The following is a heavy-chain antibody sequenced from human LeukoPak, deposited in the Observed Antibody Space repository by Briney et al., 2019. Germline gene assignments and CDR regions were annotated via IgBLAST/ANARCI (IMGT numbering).Heavy chain of an antibody. CDR2: IYTSGST. CDR1: GGSIRSYY. J-gene: IGHJ4*02. V-gene: IGHV4-4*07. CDR3: ARGGVHSSSWYRGGYFDY. D-gene: IGHD6-13*01. Sequence: SETLSLTCTVSGGSIRSYYWSWIRQPAGKGLEWIGRIYTSGSTNYNPSLKSRVTMSVDTSKNQFSLKLSSVTAADTAVYYCARGGVHSSSWYRGGYFDYWGQGTLVTVSS.